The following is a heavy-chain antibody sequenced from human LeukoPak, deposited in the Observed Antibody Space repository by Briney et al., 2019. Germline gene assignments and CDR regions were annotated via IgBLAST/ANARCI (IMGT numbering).Heavy chain of an antibody. CDR1: GFTFSSYG. CDR2: IWYDGSNK. J-gene: IGHJ4*02. D-gene: IGHD2-21*02. V-gene: IGHV3-33*06. Sequence: PGGSLRLSCAASGFTFSSYGMHWVRQAPGKGLEWVAVIWYDGSNKYYADSVKGRFTISRDNSKNTLYLQMNSLRAEDTAVYYCAKDSEYCGGDCYSGAGHWGQGTLVTVSS. CDR3: AKDSEYCGGDCYSGAGH.